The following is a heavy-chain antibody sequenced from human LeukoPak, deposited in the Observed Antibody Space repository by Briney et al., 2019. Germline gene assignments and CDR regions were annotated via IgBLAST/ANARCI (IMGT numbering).Heavy chain of an antibody. CDR1: GFTFGGYG. D-gene: IGHD1-14*01. CDR2: IAYDGSRA. V-gene: IGHV3-33*01. CDR3: TRYNNDHFDY. Sequence: GGSLRLSCAGSGFTFGGYGMHWFRQTPGKGLEWVAVIAYDGSRAFYADSVKGRFTISRDNSTNTMSVQMDDLRAEDTAVYYCTRYNNDHFDYWGQGTLVTVSS. J-gene: IGHJ4*02.